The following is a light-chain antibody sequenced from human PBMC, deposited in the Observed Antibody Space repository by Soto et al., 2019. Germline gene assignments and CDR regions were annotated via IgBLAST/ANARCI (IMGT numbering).Light chain of an antibody. CDR3: SSYTTIHVI. CDR2: DVS. J-gene: IGLJ2*01. Sequence: QSALTQPASVSGSTGQSITISCTGTSSDVGGYNYVSWYQQHPGKAPKFIIYDVSYRPSGVSNRFSGSKSGNTSSLTISGLQSEDEAEYYCSSYTTIHVIFGGATKLTVL. V-gene: IGLV2-14*03. CDR1: SSDVGGYNY.